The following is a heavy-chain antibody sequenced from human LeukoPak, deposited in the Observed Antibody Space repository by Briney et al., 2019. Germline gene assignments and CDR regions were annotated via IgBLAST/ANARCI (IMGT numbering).Heavy chain of an antibody. V-gene: IGHV3-21*01. J-gene: IGHJ4*02. Sequence: GGSLRLSCAASGFTFSSYSMNWVRQAPGKGLEWVSSISSSSSYIYYADSVKGRFTISRDNAKNSLYLQMNSLRDEDTAVYYCARVYGSGSYILYWGQGTLVTVSS. D-gene: IGHD3-10*01. CDR1: GFTFSSYS. CDR2: ISSSSSYI. CDR3: ARVYGSGSYILY.